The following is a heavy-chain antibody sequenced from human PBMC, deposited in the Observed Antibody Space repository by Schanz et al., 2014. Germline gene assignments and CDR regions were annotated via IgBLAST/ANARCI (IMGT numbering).Heavy chain of an antibody. Sequence: EGQLAESGGGLVKPGGSLRLSCAASGFTFRDYYMSWIRQAPGKGLEWVSALSGSGGSTYYADSVKGRFTMSRDNSKNTLYLQMNSLRAEDTAVYYCARDRGYCSGGSCLTFDYWGQGTLVTVSS. D-gene: IGHD2-15*01. V-gene: IGHV3-23*04. J-gene: IGHJ4*02. CDR2: LSGSGGST. CDR1: GFTFRDYY. CDR3: ARDRGYCSGGSCLTFDY.